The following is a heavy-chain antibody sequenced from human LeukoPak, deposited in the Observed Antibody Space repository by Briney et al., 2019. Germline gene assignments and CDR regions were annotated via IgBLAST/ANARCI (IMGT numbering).Heavy chain of an antibody. Sequence: GGSLRLSCAASGFTFSSYSMNWVRQTPGKGLEWVSYIRSSSGTVYYADSVKGRFTISTDNAKNSLYLQMNSLRAEDTAVYYCARRTSEMNYLDYWGQGTLVTVSS. V-gene: IGHV3-48*01. D-gene: IGHD1-1*01. CDR2: IRSSSGTV. CDR3: ARRTSEMNYLDY. J-gene: IGHJ4*02. CDR1: GFTFSSYS.